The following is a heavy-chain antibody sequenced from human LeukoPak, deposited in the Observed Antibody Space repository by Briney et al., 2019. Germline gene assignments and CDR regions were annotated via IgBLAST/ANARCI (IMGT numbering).Heavy chain of an antibody. J-gene: IGHJ6*03. D-gene: IGHD4-11*01. CDR2: ISSSGSTI. CDR3: AKGGDYSNYGRGFGYYYYYYMDV. Sequence: GGSLRLSCAASGFTFSSYEMNWVRQAPGKGLEWVSYISSSGSTIYYADSVKGRFTISRDNSKNTLYLQMNSLRAEDTAVYYCAKGGDYSNYGRGFGYYYYYYMDVWGKGTTVIVSS. CDR1: GFTFSSYE. V-gene: IGHV3-48*03.